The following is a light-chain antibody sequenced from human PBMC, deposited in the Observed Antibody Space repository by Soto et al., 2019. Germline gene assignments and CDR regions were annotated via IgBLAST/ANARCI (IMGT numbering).Light chain of an antibody. CDR2: GAS. Sequence: EIVLTQSPGTLSLSPGERATLSCRASQSVSSNYLAWYQQKPGQAPSLLIYGASSRATGMPDRFSGSVSGTDFTLTISRLEPEDFCMYSYQQYGSSAPITFGQGTRVEIE. CDR3: QQYGSSAPIT. CDR1: QSVSSNY. J-gene: IGKJ5*01. V-gene: IGKV3-20*01.